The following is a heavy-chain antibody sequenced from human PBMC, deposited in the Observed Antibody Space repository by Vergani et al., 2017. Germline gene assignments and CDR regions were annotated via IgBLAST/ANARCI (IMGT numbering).Heavy chain of an antibody. J-gene: IGHJ4*02. D-gene: IGHD6-13*01. CDR3: ARHGGGSSSWYNPPSY. Sequence: QLQLQESGPGLVKPSETLSLTCTVSGGSISSSSYYWGWIRQPPGKGLEWIGSIYYSGSTYYNPSLKSRVTISVDTSKNQFSLKLNAVTAADTAVYYCARHGGGSSSWYNPPSYWGQGTLVTVSS. CDR1: GGSISSSSYY. V-gene: IGHV4-39*01. CDR2: IYYSGST.